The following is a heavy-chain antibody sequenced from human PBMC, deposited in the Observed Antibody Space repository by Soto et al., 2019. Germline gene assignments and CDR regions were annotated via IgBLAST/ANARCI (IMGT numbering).Heavy chain of an antibody. D-gene: IGHD6-13*01. CDR2: INPSGGST. CDR1: GYTFTSYY. J-gene: IGHJ6*02. V-gene: IGHV1-46*01. Sequence: ASVKVSCKASGYTFTSYYMHWVRQAPGQGLEWMGIINPSGGSTSYAQKFQGRVTMTTDTSTSTAYMELRSLRSDDTAVYYCARVHSTAAGNYYYYGMDVWGQGTTVTVSS. CDR3: ARVHSTAAGNYYYYGMDV.